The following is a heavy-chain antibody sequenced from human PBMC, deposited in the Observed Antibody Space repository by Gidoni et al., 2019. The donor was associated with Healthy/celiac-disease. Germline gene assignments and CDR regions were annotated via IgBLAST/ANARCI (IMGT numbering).Heavy chain of an antibody. D-gene: IGHD2-15*01. Sequence: QVQLQQWGAGLSTLSETLSLTCAVHGGSFSGYYWTRTRPPPGKGLEWIGEINHSGSAHYNPSLKSRVTISVDTSKNQFSLKLSSVTAADTAVYYCARVGQVYCSGGSCYSGFARYQNWFDPWGQGTLVTVSS. CDR1: GGSFSGYY. V-gene: IGHV4-34*01. CDR3: ARVGQVYCSGGSCYSGFARYQNWFDP. CDR2: INHSGSA. J-gene: IGHJ5*02.